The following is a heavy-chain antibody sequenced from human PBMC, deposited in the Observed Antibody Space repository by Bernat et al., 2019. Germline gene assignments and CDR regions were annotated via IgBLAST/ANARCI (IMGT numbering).Heavy chain of an antibody. D-gene: IGHD3-9*01. CDR1: GYTFTSYA. J-gene: IGHJ4*02. CDR2: INAGNGNT. CDR3: ARGLTGHPLDY. V-gene: IGHV1-3*01. Sequence: QVQLVQSGAEVKKPGASVKVSCKASGYTFTSYAMHWVRQAPGQRLEWMGWINAGNGNTNYAQKLQGRVTMTTDTSTSTAYMELRSLRSDDTAVYYCARGLTGHPLDYWGQGTLVTVSS.